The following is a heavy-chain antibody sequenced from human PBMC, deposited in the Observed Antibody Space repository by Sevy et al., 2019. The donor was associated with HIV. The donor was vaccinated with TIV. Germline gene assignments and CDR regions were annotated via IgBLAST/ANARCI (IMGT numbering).Heavy chain of an antibody. J-gene: IGHJ4*02. Sequence: GGSLRLSCAASGFSVSSHAMHWVRQAPGKGLEWVALLSYDGSTQYYADSVKGRFSISRDNSKNILYLQMNSLRPADTALYYSTRDAGYSVGWDPSNYWGQGTLVTVSS. CDR2: LSYDGSTQ. D-gene: IGHD6-19*01. CDR3: TRDAGYSVGWDPSNY. V-gene: IGHV3-30*04. CDR1: GFSVSSHA.